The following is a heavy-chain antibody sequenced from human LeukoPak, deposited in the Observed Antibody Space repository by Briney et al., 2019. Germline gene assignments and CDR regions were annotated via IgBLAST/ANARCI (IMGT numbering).Heavy chain of an antibody. CDR1: GFTFSSYA. J-gene: IGHJ4*02. Sequence: GGSLRLSCAVSGFTFSSYAMSWVHQAPGKGLEWVSAISGRGGNTYYADSVKGRFTISRDNSKNTLYLQMNSLRAEDTAVYYCAKAGSRPVAAADLFDYWGQGTLVTVSS. V-gene: IGHV3-23*01. D-gene: IGHD6-13*01. CDR3: AKAGSRPVAAADLFDY. CDR2: ISGRGGNT.